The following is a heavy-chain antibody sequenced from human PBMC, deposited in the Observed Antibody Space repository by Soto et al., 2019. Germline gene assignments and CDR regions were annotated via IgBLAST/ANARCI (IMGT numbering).Heavy chain of an antibody. D-gene: IGHD2-21*01. Sequence: ASVKVSCKASGYTFTSYAMHWVRQAPGQGLEWMGWISAYNGNTNYAQKLQGRVTMTTDTSTSTAYMELRSLRSDDTAVYYCAIGNIPDYYGMDVWGQGTTVTVSS. V-gene: IGHV1-18*01. CDR3: AIGNIPDYYGMDV. J-gene: IGHJ6*02. CDR1: GYTFTSYA. CDR2: ISAYNGNT.